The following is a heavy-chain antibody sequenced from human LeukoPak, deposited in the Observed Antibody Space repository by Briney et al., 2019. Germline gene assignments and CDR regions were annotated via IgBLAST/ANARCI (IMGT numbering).Heavy chain of an antibody. CDR1: GFTFSSYA. D-gene: IGHD3-10*01. V-gene: IGHV3-30-3*01. CDR2: ISYDGSNK. CDR3: ARSPPGEYGSIGQYYFDY. J-gene: IGHJ4*02. Sequence: PGGSLRLSCAASGFTFSSYAMHWVRQAPGKGLEWVAVISYDGSNKYYADSVKGRFTIPRDNSKNTQYLQMNSLRAEDTAVYYCARSPPGEYGSIGQYYFDYWGQGTLVTVSS.